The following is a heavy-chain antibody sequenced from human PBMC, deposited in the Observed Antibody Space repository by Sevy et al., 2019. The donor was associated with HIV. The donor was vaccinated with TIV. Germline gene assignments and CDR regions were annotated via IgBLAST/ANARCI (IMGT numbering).Heavy chain of an antibody. D-gene: IGHD3-22*01. Sequence: GGSLRLSCAASGFTFSSYAMSWVRQAPGKGLEWVSAISGSGGSTYYADSVKGRFTISRDNSKNTLYLQMNSLRAEDMAVYYCAKGEGAGWLFYFDYWGQGTLVTVSS. V-gene: IGHV3-23*01. CDR3: AKGEGAGWLFYFDY. CDR2: ISGSGGST. CDR1: GFTFSSYA. J-gene: IGHJ4*02.